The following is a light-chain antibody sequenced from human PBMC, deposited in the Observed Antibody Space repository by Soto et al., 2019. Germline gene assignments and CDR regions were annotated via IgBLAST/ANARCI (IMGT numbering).Light chain of an antibody. CDR1: NSDVGGYNY. Sequence: QSALTQPASVSGSPGQSITISCTGTNSDVGGYNYVSWYQQHPGKVPKLIIYEVSNRPPGVSNRFSGSKSGNTASLTISGLQAEDEADYYCSSYTTSSTLLFGGGTKLTVL. V-gene: IGLV2-14*01. J-gene: IGLJ2*01. CDR2: EVS. CDR3: SSYTTSSTLL.